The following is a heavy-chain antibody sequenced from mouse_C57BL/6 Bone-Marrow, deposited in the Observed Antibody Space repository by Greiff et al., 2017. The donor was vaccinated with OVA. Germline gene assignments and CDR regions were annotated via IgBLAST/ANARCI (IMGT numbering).Heavy chain of an antibody. CDR3: TRGVYYSNSGAMDY. CDR2: IDPENGDT. Sequence: EVQLQQSGAELVRPGASVKLSCTASGFNIKDDYMHWVKQRPEQGLEWIGWIDPENGDTEYASKFQGKATITADTSSNTAYLQLSSLTSEDTAVYYGTRGVYYSNSGAMDYWGQGTSVTVSS. CDR1: GFNIKDDY. V-gene: IGHV14-4*01. D-gene: IGHD2-5*01. J-gene: IGHJ4*01.